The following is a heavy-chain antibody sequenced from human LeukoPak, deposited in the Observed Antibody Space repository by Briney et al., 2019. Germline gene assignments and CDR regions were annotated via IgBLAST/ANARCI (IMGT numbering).Heavy chain of an antibody. Sequence: PSETLSLTCVVSGGSISRGSYYWNWIRQPAGKGLEWMGRIYNSGSTNYNPSLKSRVTISVDTSRNQLSLQLTSVTAADTAVYYCARQTFGVLYFDSWGQGNLVIVSS. CDR3: ARQTFGVLYFDS. D-gene: IGHD3-10*01. CDR1: GGSISRGSYY. V-gene: IGHV4-61*02. CDR2: IYNSGST. J-gene: IGHJ4*02.